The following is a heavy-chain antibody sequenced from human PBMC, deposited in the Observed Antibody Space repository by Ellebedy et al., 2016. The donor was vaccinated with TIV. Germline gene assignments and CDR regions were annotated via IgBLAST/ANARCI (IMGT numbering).Heavy chain of an antibody. CDR2: ISGGGGSI. V-gene: IGHV3-23*01. J-gene: IGHJ4*02. D-gene: IGHD5-24*01. CDR3: AKGRDGYNYGS. CDR1: GFTFRFYA. Sequence: GESLKISCAASGFTFRFYAMDWVRQAPGKGLEWVSTISGGGGSIYYADSVRGRFTISRDNSKDTLYLQMNSLRAEDTAVYYCAKGRDGYNYGSWGQGTLVTVSS.